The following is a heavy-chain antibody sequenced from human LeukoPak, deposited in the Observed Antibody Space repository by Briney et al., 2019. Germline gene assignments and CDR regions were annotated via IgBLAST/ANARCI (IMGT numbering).Heavy chain of an antibody. J-gene: IGHJ4*02. V-gene: IGHV4-30-4*08. Sequence: PSETLSLTCTVSGGPISSGDYYWSWIRQPPGKGLEWIGYIYYSGSTYYNPSLKSRVTISVDTSKNQFSLKLSSVTAADTAVYYCARVPESYGDYGGIVDYWGQGTLVTVSS. CDR3: ARVPESYGDYGGIVDY. CDR1: GGPISSGDYY. D-gene: IGHD4-17*01. CDR2: IYYSGST.